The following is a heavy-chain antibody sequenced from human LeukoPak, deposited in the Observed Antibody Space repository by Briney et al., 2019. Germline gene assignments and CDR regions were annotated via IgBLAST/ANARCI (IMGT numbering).Heavy chain of an antibody. CDR1: GFTFSSYA. CDR3: VKDLNGTWSFDY. D-gene: IGHD2-8*01. J-gene: IGHJ4*02. CDR2: ISYDGSNK. V-gene: IGHV3-30*14. Sequence: TGGSLRLSCAASGFTFSSYAMHWVRQAPGKGLEWVAVISYDGSNKYYADSVKGRFTISRDNSKNTLFLQMSSLRAEDTAVYYCVKDLNGTWSFDYWGQGTLVTVSS.